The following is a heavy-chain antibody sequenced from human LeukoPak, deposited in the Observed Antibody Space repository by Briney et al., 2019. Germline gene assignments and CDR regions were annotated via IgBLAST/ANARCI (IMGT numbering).Heavy chain of an antibody. CDR2: IYYSGST. J-gene: IGHJ3*02. CDR3: ARELYCSSTSCPPEDAFDI. D-gene: IGHD2-2*01. V-gene: IGHV4-59*11. CDR1: GGSLSSHY. Sequence: SETLSLTCTVSGGSLSSHYWSWIRQPPGKGLEWIGYIYYSGSTNYNPSLKSRVTISVDTSKNQFSLKLSSVTAADTAVYYCARELYCSSTSCPPEDAFDIWGQGTMVTVSS.